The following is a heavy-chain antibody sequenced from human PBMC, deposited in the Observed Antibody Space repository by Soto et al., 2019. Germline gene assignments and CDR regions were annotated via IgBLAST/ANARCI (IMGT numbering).Heavy chain of an antibody. CDR2: IYSDGSST. D-gene: IGHD1-26*01. Sequence: VGSLRLSCAASGFTFSSYWMHWVRQVSGKGLVWVSRIYSDGSSTSYADSVKGRFTISRDNAKNTLYLQMNSLRAEDTAVYYCARAMSSGSYFDYWGQGTLVTVSS. CDR1: GFTFSSYW. CDR3: ARAMSSGSYFDY. J-gene: IGHJ4*02. V-gene: IGHV3-74*01.